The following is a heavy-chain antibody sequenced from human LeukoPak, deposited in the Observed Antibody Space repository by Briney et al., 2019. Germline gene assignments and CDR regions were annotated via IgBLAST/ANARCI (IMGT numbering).Heavy chain of an antibody. J-gene: IGHJ4*02. Sequence: PSQTLSLTCTVSGDSMSSSSYYWNWIRQPPGKGLEWIGYIYHSGTTDYNPSLKSRVTISVDRSKNQFSLKLGSVTAADTAVYYCARARPGAMIVVVNYVLFDYWGQGTLVTVSS. CDR2: IYHSGTT. D-gene: IGHD3-22*01. V-gene: IGHV4-30-2*01. CDR3: ARARPGAMIVVVNYVLFDY. CDR1: GDSMSSSSYY.